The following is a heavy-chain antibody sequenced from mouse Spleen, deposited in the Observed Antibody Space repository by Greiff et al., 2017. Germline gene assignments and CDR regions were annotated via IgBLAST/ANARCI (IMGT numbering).Heavy chain of an antibody. CDR3: AKALITTVVSWYFDV. Sequence: QVQLQQSGAELARPGASVKMSCKASGYTFTSYTMHWVKQRPGQGLEWIGYINPSSGYTKYNQKFKDKATLTADKSSSTAYMQLSSLTSEDSAVYYCAKALITTVVSWYFDVWGAGTTVTVSS. CDR1: GYTFTSYT. V-gene: IGHV1-4*01. CDR2: INPSSGYT. D-gene: IGHD1-1*01. J-gene: IGHJ1*01.